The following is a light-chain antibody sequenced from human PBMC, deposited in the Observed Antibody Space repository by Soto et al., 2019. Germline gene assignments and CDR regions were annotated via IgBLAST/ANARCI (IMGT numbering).Light chain of an antibody. CDR1: QSLLNSNGYNY. J-gene: IGKJ1*01. CDR2: LGS. CDR3: MQALQAPLT. Sequence: DIVMPQSPLSLVVTPGEPASISCRSSQSLLNSNGYNYLDWYLQKPGQSPQLLIYLGSSRASGVPDRFSGSGSGTDFTLTISRVEAEDVGFYYCMQALQAPLTFGQGTRVEIK. V-gene: IGKV2-28*01.